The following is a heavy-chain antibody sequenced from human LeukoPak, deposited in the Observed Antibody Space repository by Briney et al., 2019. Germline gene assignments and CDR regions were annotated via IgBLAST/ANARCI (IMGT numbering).Heavy chain of an antibody. J-gene: IGHJ3*02. Sequence: SVKVSCKASGYTFTRYGISWVRQAPGQGLGWMGGIIPIFGTANYAQKFQGRVTITADESTSTAYMELSSLRSEDTAVYYCARDLSIGPTSGAFDIWGQGTMVTVSS. CDR3: ARDLSIGPTSGAFDI. CDR2: IIPIFGTA. V-gene: IGHV1-69*13. D-gene: IGHD3-22*01. CDR1: GYTFTRYG.